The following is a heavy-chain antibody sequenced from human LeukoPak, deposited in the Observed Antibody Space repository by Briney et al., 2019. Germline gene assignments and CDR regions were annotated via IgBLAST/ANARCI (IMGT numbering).Heavy chain of an antibody. CDR3: ARDSAALLDY. Sequence: PSETLSLTCTVSGGSITSDAYYWGWIRQPPGKGLEWIASVHYNGNTYYNPSLKSRVTISVDTSKNQFSLKLSSVTAADTAFYYCARDSAALLDYWGQGTLVTVSS. D-gene: IGHD6-6*01. CDR2: VHYNGNT. V-gene: IGHV4-39*07. CDR1: GGSITSDAYY. J-gene: IGHJ4*02.